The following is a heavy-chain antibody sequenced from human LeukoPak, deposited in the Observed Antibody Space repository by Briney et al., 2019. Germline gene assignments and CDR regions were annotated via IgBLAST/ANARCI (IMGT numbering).Heavy chain of an antibody. J-gene: IGHJ4*02. Sequence: PGGSLRLSCAASGFDVSSNWMHWVRHAPGQGLVWVSRIKGDGISTNYADSVKGRFTISRDIAKNTLYLQMNSLRAEDTGVYYCAKDHYWSIDYWGRGTLVTVSS. CDR2: IKGDGIST. V-gene: IGHV3-74*01. D-gene: IGHD3-3*01. CDR3: AKDHYWSIDY. CDR1: GFDVSSNW.